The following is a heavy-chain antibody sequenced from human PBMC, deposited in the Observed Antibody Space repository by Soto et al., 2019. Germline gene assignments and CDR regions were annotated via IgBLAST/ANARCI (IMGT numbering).Heavy chain of an antibody. V-gene: IGHV3-33*01. Sequence: QVQLVESGGGVVQPGRSLRLSCVASGFTFSTYGMHWVRQAPGKGLEWVAMTWNDGSNKYYTDSMKDRFTISRDNSKNTLHLQTNSLPDEDSAVYYCTTELNDMQAFDRWGQGTMVTVSS. CDR3: TTELNDMQAFDR. D-gene: IGHD1-1*01. CDR2: TWNDGSNK. J-gene: IGHJ3*02. CDR1: GFTFSTYG.